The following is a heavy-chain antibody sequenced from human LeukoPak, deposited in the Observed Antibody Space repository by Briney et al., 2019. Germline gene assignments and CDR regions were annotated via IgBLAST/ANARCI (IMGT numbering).Heavy chain of an antibody. CDR2: ISAYNGNT. CDR3: ARDLGIQLWGWYFDY. D-gene: IGHD5-18*01. V-gene: IGHV1-18*01. Sequence: GASVKVSCKASGYTFTSYGISWVRQAPGQGLEWMGWISAYNGNTNYAQKLQGRVTMTTDTSTSTAYMELRSLRSDDTAVYYCARDLGIQLWGWYFDYWGQGTLVTVSS. CDR1: GYTFTSYG. J-gene: IGHJ4*02.